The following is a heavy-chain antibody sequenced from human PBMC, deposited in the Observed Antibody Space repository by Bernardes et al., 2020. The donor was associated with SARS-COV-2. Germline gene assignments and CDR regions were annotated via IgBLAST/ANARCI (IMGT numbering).Heavy chain of an antibody. CDR1: GFSLSTTGVG. V-gene: IGHV2-5*02. CDR2: IYWDDDK. D-gene: IGHD3-10*01. CDR3: ARSVLYDAGSYFFDY. J-gene: IGHJ4*02. Sequence: SGPTLVKPTQTLTLTCTFSGFSLSTTGVGVAWIRQPPGKALEWLALIYWDDDKRYSPSLQTRLTITKDTSKTQVVLTMTNVDPVDTATYYCARSVLYDAGSYFFDYWGQGTLVTVSS.